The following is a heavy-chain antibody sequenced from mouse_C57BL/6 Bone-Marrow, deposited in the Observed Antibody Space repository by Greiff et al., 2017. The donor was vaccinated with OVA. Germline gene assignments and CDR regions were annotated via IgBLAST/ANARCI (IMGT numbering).Heavy chain of an antibody. Sequence: EVKLVESVAELVRPGASVKLSCTASGFNIKNTYMHWVKQRPEQGLEWIGRIDPANGNTKYAPKFQGKATITADTSSNTAYLQLSSLTSEDTAIYYCARVYCRYYYAMDYWGQGTSVTVSS. D-gene: IGHD6-1*01. CDR1: GFNIKNTY. J-gene: IGHJ4*01. CDR2: IDPANGNT. V-gene: IGHV14-3*01. CDR3: ARVYCRYYYAMDY.